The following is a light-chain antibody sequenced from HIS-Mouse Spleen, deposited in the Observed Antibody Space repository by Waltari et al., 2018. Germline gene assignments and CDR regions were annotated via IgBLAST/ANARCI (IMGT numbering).Light chain of an antibody. V-gene: IGLV2-14*01. CDR1: SSDVGGFNY. J-gene: IGLJ3*02. CDR3: SSYTSSSTWV. Sequence: QSALTQPASVSGSPGQSITISCTGTSSDVGGFNYFSWYQQHPGKPPNLMIYEVSNRPSGVSNRFAGAKSGNTASLTISGLQADDEADYYCSSYTSSSTWVFGGGTKLTVL. CDR2: EVS.